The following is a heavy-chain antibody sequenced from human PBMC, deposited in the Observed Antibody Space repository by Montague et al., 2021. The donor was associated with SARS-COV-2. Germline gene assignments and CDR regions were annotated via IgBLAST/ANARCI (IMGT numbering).Heavy chain of an antibody. CDR1: EFIFSNYW. J-gene: IGHJ1*01. CDR2: IDPDGREK. Sequence: SLRLSCAGSEFIFSNYWMSWVRQAPGKGLEWVANIDPDGREKNYVDSVKGRFIISRDNARNSLYLQMNSLTVEDTAVFFSVRARERPPQYFHHWGQGTLVTVSS. CDR3: VRARERPPQYFHH. D-gene: IGHD1-26*01. V-gene: IGHV3-7*01.